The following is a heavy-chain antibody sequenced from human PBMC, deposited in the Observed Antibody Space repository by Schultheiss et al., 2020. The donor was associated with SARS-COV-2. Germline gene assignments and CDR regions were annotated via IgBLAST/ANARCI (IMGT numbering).Heavy chain of an antibody. Sequence: GGSLRLSCAASGFTFSSYAMSWVRQAPGKGLEWVSAISSNGGSTYYADSVKGRFTISRDNSKNTLYLQMSSLRAEDTAVYYCVKVRLGFDYWGQGTLVTVSS. CDR1: GFTFSSYA. CDR2: ISSNGGST. CDR3: VKVRLGFDY. J-gene: IGHJ4*02. V-gene: IGHV3-64D*09. D-gene: IGHD3-10*01.